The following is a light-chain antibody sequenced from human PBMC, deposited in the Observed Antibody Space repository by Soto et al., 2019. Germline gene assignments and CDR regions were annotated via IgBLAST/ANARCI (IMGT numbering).Light chain of an antibody. CDR1: SPNIGNSF. CDR3: GAWDGGLSAFV. CDR2: DNN. J-gene: IGLJ1*01. Sequence: QSVLTQPPSVSAAPGRTVTISCSGSSPNIGNSFVSWYQQLPGTAPRLLIYDNNERPSGIPDRFSGSKSGTSATLGITGRQTGDEADYYCGAWDGGLSAFVFGTGTKLTVL. V-gene: IGLV1-51*01.